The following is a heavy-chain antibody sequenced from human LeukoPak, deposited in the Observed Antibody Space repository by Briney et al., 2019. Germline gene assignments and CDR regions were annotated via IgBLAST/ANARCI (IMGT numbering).Heavy chain of an antibody. D-gene: IGHD1-26*01. J-gene: IGHJ6*03. CDR2: IFGLDKNTT. Sequence: PGGSLRLSCEASGFTFSNYAMNWVRQAPGKGLEWVSIIFGLDKNTTYYADSVKGRFIISRDNSKNTVFLQMNYLRVEDTGRYFCAKEECAGSICYVPPYYSYMDVWGRGTTVTISS. CDR1: GFTFSNYA. CDR3: AKEECAGSICYVPPYYSYMDV. V-gene: IGHV3-23*01.